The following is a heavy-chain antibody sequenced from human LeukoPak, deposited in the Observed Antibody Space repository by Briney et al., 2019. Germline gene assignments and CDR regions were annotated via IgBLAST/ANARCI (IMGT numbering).Heavy chain of an antibody. CDR2: ISGSGGST. CDR3: AKGGSSSSSWPYYYYYMDV. V-gene: IGHV3-23*01. CDR1: GFTFSSYA. D-gene: IGHD6-13*01. Sequence: PGGSLRLSCAASGFTFSSYAMSWVRQAPGKGLEWVSAISGSGGSTYYADSVKGRFTISRDNSKNTLYLQMNSLRAEDTAVYYCAKGGSSSSSWPYYYYYMDVWGKGTTVTVSS. J-gene: IGHJ6*03.